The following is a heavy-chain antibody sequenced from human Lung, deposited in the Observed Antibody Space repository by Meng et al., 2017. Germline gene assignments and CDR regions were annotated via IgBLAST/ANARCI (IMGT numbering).Heavy chain of an antibody. CDR2: INHSGST. CDR1: AVSFSDDY. CDR3: ARGPTTMAHDFDY. V-gene: IGHV4-34*01. D-gene: IGHD4-11*01. J-gene: IGHJ4*02. Sequence: QLHPQQWAPVLLKPSATPSLPCVFCAVSFSDDYWSGIRQPPGKGLEWIGEINHSGSTNYNPSLESRDTISVDTSQNNLSLKLSSVTAADSAVYYCARGPTTMAHDFDYWGQGTLVTVSS.